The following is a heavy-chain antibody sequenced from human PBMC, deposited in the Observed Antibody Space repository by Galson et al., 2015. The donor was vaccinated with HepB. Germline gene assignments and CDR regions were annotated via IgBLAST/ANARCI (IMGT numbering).Heavy chain of an antibody. V-gene: IGHV3-48*02. CDR2: ISSSSSTI. CDR1: GFTFSSYS. D-gene: IGHD4-11*01. Sequence: SLRLCCAASGFTFSSYSMNWVRHAPGKGLEWVSDISSSSSTIYYEDSVKGRFTISRDNAKNSLYLQMNSLRDEDTAVYYCSRVPMTAVTSDYYYYGMDVWGQGTTVTVSS. J-gene: IGHJ6*02. CDR3: SRVPMTAVTSDYYYYGMDV.